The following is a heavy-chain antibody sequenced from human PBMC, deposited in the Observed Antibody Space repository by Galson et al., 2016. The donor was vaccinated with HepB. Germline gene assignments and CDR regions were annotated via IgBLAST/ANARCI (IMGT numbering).Heavy chain of an antibody. CDR2: FAGRGSIT. D-gene: IGHD3-22*01. CDR3: AKNYDSSGYTVGAFDI. J-gene: IGHJ3*02. V-gene: IGHV3-23*01. Sequence: SLRLSCAGSGFTFGSYAISWVRQVPGKGLEWVLSFAGRGSITYFADSLKGRFTMSRDNSKNTLYLQMNSLRAEDTAVYYCAKNYDSSGYTVGAFDIWGQGTMVTVSS. CDR1: GFTFGSYA.